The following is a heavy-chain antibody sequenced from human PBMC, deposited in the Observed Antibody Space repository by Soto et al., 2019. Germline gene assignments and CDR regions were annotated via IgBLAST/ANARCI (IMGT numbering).Heavy chain of an antibody. V-gene: IGHV3-21*01. CDR2: VSSSSSYI. CDR1: GFIFSSYS. D-gene: IGHD3-22*01. CDR3: ARGGDSSGSWPRY. J-gene: IGHJ4*02. Sequence: GGSLRLSCAASGFIFSSYSMNWFRRAPGKGLEWVSSVSSSSSYIYYADSLKGRFTISRDNAKNSLYLQMNSLRVEDTAVYYCARGGDSSGSWPRYWGQGTLVTVSS.